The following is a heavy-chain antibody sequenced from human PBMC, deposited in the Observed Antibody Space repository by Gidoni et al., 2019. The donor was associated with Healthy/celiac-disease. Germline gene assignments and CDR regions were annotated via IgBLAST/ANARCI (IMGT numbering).Heavy chain of an antibody. CDR3: ARSPNMIVITYDY. CDR2: IWYDGSNK. D-gene: IGHD3-22*01. CDR1: GFTFSSYG. J-gene: IGHJ4*02. Sequence: QVQLVESGGGVVQPGRSLRLSCAASGFTFSSYGMHWVRQAPGKGLEWVAVIWYDGSNKYYADSVKGRFTISRDNSKNTLYLQMNSLRAEDTAVYYCARSPNMIVITYDYWGQGTLVTVSS. V-gene: IGHV3-33*01.